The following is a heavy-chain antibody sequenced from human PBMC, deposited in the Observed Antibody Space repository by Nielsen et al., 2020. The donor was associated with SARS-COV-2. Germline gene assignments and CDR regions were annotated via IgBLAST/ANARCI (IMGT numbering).Heavy chain of an antibody. CDR3: ARDGRVIITGRYYYYYMDV. J-gene: IGHJ6*03. CDR2: IIPIFGTA. Sequence: SVKVSCKASGGTFSSYAISWVRQAPGQGLEWMGGIIPIFGTANYAQKFQGRVTITADESTSTAYMELSSLRSEDTAVYYCARDGRVIITGRYYYYYMDVWGKGTTVTVSS. V-gene: IGHV1-69*13. D-gene: IGHD3-9*01. CDR1: GGTFSSYA.